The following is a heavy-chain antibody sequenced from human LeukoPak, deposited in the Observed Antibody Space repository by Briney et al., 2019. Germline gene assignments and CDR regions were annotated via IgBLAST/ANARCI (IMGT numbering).Heavy chain of an antibody. CDR1: GGSISSSSYY. V-gene: IGHV4-39*01. CDR3: ASSGWSGFDY. D-gene: IGHD6-19*01. CDR2: IYYSGST. J-gene: IGHJ4*02. Sequence: SETLSLTGTVSGGSISSSSYYRGWIRQPPGKGLEWIGSIYYSGSTYYNPSLKSRVTISVDTSKNQFSLKLSSVTAADTAVYYCASSGWSGFDYWGQGTLVTVSS.